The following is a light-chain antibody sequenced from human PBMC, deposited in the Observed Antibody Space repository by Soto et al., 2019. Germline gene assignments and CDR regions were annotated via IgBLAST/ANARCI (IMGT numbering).Light chain of an antibody. CDR1: SGDIGDYNY. V-gene: IGLV2-14*01. J-gene: IGLJ1*01. Sequence: QSVLTQPASVSGSPGQSITISCVGTSGDIGDYNYVSWYQQHPGKVPKVIIYDVSNRPSGVSYRFSGTKSGNTASLTVSGLQDEDEADYYCCSYARSGTLIFGTGTKSPS. CDR3: CSYARSGTLI. CDR2: DVS.